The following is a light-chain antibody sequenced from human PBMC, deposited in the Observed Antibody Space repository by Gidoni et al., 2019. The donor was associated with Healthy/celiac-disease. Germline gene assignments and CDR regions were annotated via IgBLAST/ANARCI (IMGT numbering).Light chain of an antibody. J-gene: IGLJ2*01. CDR2: GNS. Sequence: QSVLTQPPSVSRAPVQRVTISCTGISSNIGAGYDVHWYQQLPGTAPKLLIYGNSNRPSGVPDRFSGSKSGTSASLAITGLQAEDEADYYCQSYDSSLSVVFGGGTKLTVL. CDR3: QSYDSSLSVV. CDR1: SSNIGAGYD. V-gene: IGLV1-40*01.